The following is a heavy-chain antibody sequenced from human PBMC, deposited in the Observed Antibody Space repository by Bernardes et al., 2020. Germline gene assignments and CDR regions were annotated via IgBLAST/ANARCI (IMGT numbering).Heavy chain of an antibody. J-gene: IGHJ5*02. CDR3: ARDGNPYGSGSYLGFDP. V-gene: IGHV1-69*13. CDR2: IIPIFRPA. Sequence: SVKVSCKPSRGPFRSYAISRARQPPGHGRDWVGGIIPIFRPANYAQQFQGRVTITADESTSTAYMELSSLRSEDTAVYYCARDGNPYGSGSYLGFDPWGQGTLVTVSS. D-gene: IGHD3-10*01. CDR1: RGPFRSYA.